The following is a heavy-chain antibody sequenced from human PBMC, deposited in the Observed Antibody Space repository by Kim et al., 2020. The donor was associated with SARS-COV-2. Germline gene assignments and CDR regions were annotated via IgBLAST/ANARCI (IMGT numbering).Heavy chain of an antibody. CDR2: T. J-gene: IGHJ4*02. V-gene: IGHV4-39*01. Sequence: TYYNPSLKSRVTISVDTSKSQFSLKLSSVTAADTAVYYCARRFRGLFYDYWGQGTLVTVSS. D-gene: IGHD3-22*01. CDR3: ARRFRGLFYDY.